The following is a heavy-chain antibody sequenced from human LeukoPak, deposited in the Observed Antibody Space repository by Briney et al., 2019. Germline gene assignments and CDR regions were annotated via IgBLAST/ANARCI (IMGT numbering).Heavy chain of an antibody. Sequence: GSLELSFATSGFTFSNYWMSWVRPAPGKGLEWVANIKQDGSDKYYVDSVKGRFTISRDDAKNSLYLQMNSLRAEDTAVYYCARERPYDFWGQGTLVTVSS. D-gene: IGHD3-3*01. CDR3: ARERPYDF. V-gene: IGHV3-7*01. CDR2: IKQDGSDK. CDR1: GFTFSNYW. J-gene: IGHJ4*02.